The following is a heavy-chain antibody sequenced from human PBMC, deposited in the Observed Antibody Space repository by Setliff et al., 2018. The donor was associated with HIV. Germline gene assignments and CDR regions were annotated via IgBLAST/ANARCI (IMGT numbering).Heavy chain of an antibody. Sequence: GGSLRLSCSASGFTFSSFSMNWFRQAPGKGLEWVSYISADSTIIDYTDSVKGRFTISRDNAKNSLYLQMNSLRAEDAAVYYCATDLHWAFDYWGQGSLVTVSS. V-gene: IGHV3-48*01. CDR3: ATDLHWAFDY. CDR1: GFTFSSFS. D-gene: IGHD7-27*01. CDR2: ISADSTII. J-gene: IGHJ4*02.